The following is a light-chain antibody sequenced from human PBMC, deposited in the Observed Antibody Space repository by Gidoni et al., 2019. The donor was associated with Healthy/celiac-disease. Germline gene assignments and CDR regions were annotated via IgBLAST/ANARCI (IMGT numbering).Light chain of an antibody. V-gene: IGLV1-40*01. CDR1: SSNIGAGYD. J-gene: IGLJ1*01. Sequence: QSVLTQPPSVSRAPGPRVTISCTGSSSNIGAGYDVHWYQQLPGTAPKLLLYGNSNRPSGVPDRFSGSKSCTSASLAITGLQAEDEADYYCQSYDSSLEVFGTGTKVTVL. CDR2: GNS. CDR3: QSYDSSLEV.